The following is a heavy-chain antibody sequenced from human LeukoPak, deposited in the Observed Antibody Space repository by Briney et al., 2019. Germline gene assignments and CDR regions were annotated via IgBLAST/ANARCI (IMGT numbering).Heavy chain of an antibody. J-gene: IGHJ5*02. Sequence: SQTLYLTCTVSGGSISSGGYYWSWIRQHPGKGLEWIGYIYYSGSTNYNPSLKSRVTISVDTSKNQFSLKLSSVTAADTAVYYCARHGTSGTNLNWFDPWGQGTLVTVSS. CDR3: ARHGTSGTNLNWFDP. D-gene: IGHD1-1*01. CDR2: IYYSGST. CDR1: GGSISSGGYY. V-gene: IGHV4-31*03.